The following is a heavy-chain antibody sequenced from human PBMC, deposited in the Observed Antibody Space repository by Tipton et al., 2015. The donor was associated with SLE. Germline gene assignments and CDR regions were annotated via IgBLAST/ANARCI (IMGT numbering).Heavy chain of an antibody. V-gene: IGHV4-61*09. D-gene: IGHD6-13*01. J-gene: IGHJ4*02. Sequence: TLSLTCTVSGGSISSGSYYWSWIRQPAGKGLEWIGYIYTSGSTNYNPSLKSRVTISVDTSKNQFSLKLSSVTAADTAVYYCARSLGYSSSWFYFDYWGQGTLVTVSS. CDR2: IYTSGST. CDR1: GGSISSGSYY. CDR3: ARSLGYSSSWFYFDY.